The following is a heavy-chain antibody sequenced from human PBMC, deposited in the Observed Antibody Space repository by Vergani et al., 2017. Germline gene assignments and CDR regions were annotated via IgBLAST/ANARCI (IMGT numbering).Heavy chain of an antibody. CDR1: GSTVSSNY. CDR3: ARGNYYGSGTYVDP. D-gene: IGHD3-10*01. CDR2: IYSGDET. Sequence: ELQLVDSGGGLVQPGGSLRLSCAASGSTVSSNYMTWVRQAPRKGREWVSHIYSGDETYYADSVKGRVTISRDTSKNTLHLQINNLRVEDTALYYWARGNYYGSGTYVDPWGQGTLVTVSS. J-gene: IGHJ5*02. V-gene: IGHV3-66*02.